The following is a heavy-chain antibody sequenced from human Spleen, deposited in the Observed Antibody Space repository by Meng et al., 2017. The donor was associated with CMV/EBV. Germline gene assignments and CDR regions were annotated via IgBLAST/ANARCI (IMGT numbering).Heavy chain of an antibody. D-gene: IGHD3-3*01. Sequence: ASVKVSCKASGYTFTSYDINWVRQATGQGLEWMGWMNPNSGNTGYAQKFQGRVTMTRNTSISTAYMGLSSLRSEDTAVYYCARRGSYYDFWSGYYTLYGMDVWGQGTTVTVSS. CDR2: MNPNSGNT. V-gene: IGHV1-8*01. CDR3: ARRGSYYDFWSGYYTLYGMDV. CDR1: GYTFTSYD. J-gene: IGHJ6*02.